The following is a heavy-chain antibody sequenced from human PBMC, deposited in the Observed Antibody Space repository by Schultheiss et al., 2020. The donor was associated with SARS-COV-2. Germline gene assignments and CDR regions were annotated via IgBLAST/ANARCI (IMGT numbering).Heavy chain of an antibody. CDR3: ARESNYGGNSQFDY. CDR2: ISYDGSNK. D-gene: IGHD4-23*01. V-gene: IGHV3-30*04. Sequence: GGSLRLSCTASGFTFGDYAVTWVRQAPGKGLEWVAVISYDGSNKYYADSVKGRFTISRDNSKNTLYLQMNSLRAEDTAVYYCARESNYGGNSQFDYWGQGTLVTVSS. CDR1: GFTFGDYA. J-gene: IGHJ4*02.